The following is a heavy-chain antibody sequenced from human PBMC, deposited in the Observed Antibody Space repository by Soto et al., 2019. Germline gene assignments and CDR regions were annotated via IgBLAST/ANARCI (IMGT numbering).Heavy chain of an antibody. CDR1: VGSINNYY. D-gene: IGHD3-10*01. V-gene: IGHV4-59*01. Sequence: SETLSLTCTVSVGSINNYYWSWIRQTPGKGLEWIANTYHSGRSNYNPSLKSRVIISVDTPNNQFSLTLTSVTAADTAVYYCAKGGLNGRGDWFDPWGQGNPVTVSS. CDR3: AKGGLNGRGDWFDP. CDR2: TYHSGRS. J-gene: IGHJ5*02.